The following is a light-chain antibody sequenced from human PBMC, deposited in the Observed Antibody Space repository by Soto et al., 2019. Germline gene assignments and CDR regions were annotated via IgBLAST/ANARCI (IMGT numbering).Light chain of an antibody. CDR2: DVS. CDR3: CSYEGSYTLYV. CDR1: SSDVGGYNY. Sequence: QSVLTQPRSVSGSPGQSVTISCTGTSSDVGGYNYVSWYQQHPGKAPKLMIYDVSKRPSGVPDRFSGSKSGNTASLTISGLQAEDEADYYCCSYEGSYTLYVLGPGTKVTV. J-gene: IGLJ1*01. V-gene: IGLV2-11*01.